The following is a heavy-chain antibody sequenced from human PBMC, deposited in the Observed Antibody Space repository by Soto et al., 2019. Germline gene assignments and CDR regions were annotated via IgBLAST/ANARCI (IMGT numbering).Heavy chain of an antibody. CDR1: GGSISNSSYY. CDR2: IYYSGST. J-gene: IGHJ4*02. CDR3: ARLEGLATISYYFDF. V-gene: IGHV4-39*01. D-gene: IGHD3-9*01. Sequence: NPSETLSLTCSVSGGSISNSSYYWGWIRQPPGKGLEWIGSIYYSGSTYYNPSLKSRVTISIDKSKNQFSLKLSSLTAADTAVYYCARLEGLATISYYFDFWGQGTLVTVSS.